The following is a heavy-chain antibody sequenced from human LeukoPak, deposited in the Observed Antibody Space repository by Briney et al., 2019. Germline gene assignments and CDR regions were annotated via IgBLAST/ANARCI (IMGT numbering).Heavy chain of an antibody. CDR2: MNPNSGNT. Sequence: ASVRVSCKASGYTFTSYDIKWVRQATGQGLEWMGWMNPNSGNTGYAQKFQGRVTMTRSTSISTAYMELSSLRSEDTAVYYCARGVDILTGSNWFDPWGQGTLVTVSS. J-gene: IGHJ5*02. CDR3: ARGVDILTGSNWFDP. CDR1: GYTFTSYD. V-gene: IGHV1-8*01. D-gene: IGHD3-9*01.